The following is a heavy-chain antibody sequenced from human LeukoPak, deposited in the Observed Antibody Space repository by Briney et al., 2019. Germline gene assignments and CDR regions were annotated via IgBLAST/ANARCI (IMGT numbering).Heavy chain of an antibody. V-gene: IGHV5-51*01. D-gene: IGHD3-10*01. CDR3: ARPMEGFTMVRGIIISASPFDY. CDR1: GYSFTNYW. Sequence: GESLKISCKGSGYSFTNYWIGWVRQMPGKGLEWMGIIYPGDSDTRYSPSFQGQVTISADKSISTAYLQWSSLKASDTAMYYCARPMEGFTMVRGIIISASPFDYWGQGTLVTVSS. CDR2: IYPGDSDT. J-gene: IGHJ4*02.